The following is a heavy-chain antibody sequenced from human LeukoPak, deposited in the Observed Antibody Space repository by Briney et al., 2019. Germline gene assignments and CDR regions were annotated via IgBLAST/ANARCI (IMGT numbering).Heavy chain of an antibody. CDR3: AKAGYGDYTAHFDF. V-gene: IGHV3-23*01. CDR2: ISSSGGST. D-gene: IGHD4-17*01. CDR1: GFTFSSYG. J-gene: IGHJ4*02. Sequence: PGGSLRLSCAASGFTFSSYGMSWVRQAPGKGLEWVSAISSSGGSTYYVDSEKGRFTVSRDNSKNTLYLHMNSLRAEDTALYYCAKAGYGDYTAHFDFWGQGTLVTVSS.